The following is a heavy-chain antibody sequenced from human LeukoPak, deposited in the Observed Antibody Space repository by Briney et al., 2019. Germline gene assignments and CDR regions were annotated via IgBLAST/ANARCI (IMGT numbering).Heavy chain of an antibody. CDR1: GGSFSGYY. Sequence: SETLSLTCAVYGGSFSGYYWSWIRQPPGKGLEWIGEINHSGSTNYNPSLKSRVTISVDTSKNQFSLKLSSVTAADTAVYYCARGGYYFDYWGQGTLVTVSS. CDR3: ARGGYYFDY. V-gene: IGHV4-34*01. CDR2: INHSGST. J-gene: IGHJ4*02.